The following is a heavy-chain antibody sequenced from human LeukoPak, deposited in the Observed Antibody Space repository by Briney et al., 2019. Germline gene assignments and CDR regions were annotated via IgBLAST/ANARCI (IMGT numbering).Heavy chain of an antibody. D-gene: IGHD4-23*01. CDR2: IDHSGST. V-gene: IGHV4-34*01. J-gene: IGHJ3*01. CDR3: ARVLLVTPVAAFDV. Sequence: GSLRLSCVASGLTFSSYSMNWVRQAPGKGLEWIGQIDHSGSTNFNPSLKSRVTMSVDTTKKRVSLNLNSVTAADTAVYYCARVLLVTPVAAFDVWGQGTMVAVSS. CDR1: GLTFSSYS.